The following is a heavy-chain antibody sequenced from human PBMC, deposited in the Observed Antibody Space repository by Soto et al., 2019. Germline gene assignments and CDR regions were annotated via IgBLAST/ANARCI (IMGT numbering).Heavy chain of an antibody. Sequence: KPSETLSLTCAVSGGSISSGGFSWSWIRQPPGKGLECIGYIYHTGSTYYNPSLKSRVTISVDRSKNQFSLRLSSVTAADTAIYYCARATFVRKGYYDASDYYLFDYWGQGTLVTVSS. V-gene: IGHV4-30-2*01. J-gene: IGHJ4*02. CDR1: GGSISSGGFS. D-gene: IGHD3-22*01. CDR2: IYHTGST. CDR3: ARATFVRKGYYDASDYYLFDY.